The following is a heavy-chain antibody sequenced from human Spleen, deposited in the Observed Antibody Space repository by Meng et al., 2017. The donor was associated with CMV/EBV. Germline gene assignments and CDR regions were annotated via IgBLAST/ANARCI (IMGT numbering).Heavy chain of an antibody. Sequence: GGSLRLSCAASGFTFTNYAVHWVRQAPGKGLEWVAVIAYDGSGKHYADSVMGRFTISRDNSKDTLYLQMNSLRLEDTALYYCVRGQHGKSTKTYLPAQYWGQGTLVTVSS. V-gene: IGHV3-30*04. J-gene: IGHJ4*02. CDR2: IAYDGSGK. D-gene: IGHD1-14*01. CDR1: GFTFTNYA. CDR3: VRGQHGKSTKTYLPAQY.